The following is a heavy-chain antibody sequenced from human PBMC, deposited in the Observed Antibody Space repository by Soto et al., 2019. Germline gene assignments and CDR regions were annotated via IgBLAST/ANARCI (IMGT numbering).Heavy chain of an antibody. CDR3: ARRNYGEEGYFFDF. V-gene: IGHV4-59*08. CDR2: IYDSGTT. J-gene: IGHJ4*02. Sequence: QVQLRESGPGLVRPSETLSLTCTVSGGSITGYYWSWIRQPPGKGLEWIGYIYDSGTTTYNAALKSRVTISADTSKNQCSLNPRSVTAADTAVYYCARRNYGEEGYFFDFWGQGLLVTVSS. D-gene: IGHD4-17*01. CDR1: GGSITGYY.